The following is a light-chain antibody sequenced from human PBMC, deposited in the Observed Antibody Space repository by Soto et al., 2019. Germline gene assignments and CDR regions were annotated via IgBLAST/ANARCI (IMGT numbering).Light chain of an antibody. V-gene: IGKV3-11*01. J-gene: IGKJ2*01. CDR1: QSVSSY. CDR2: DAS. Sequence: EIVSTQSPATLSLSPGERATLSCRASQSVSSYLAWYQQKPGQAPRLLIYDASNRATGIPARFSGSGSGTDFTLTISSLEPEDFAVYYCQQRSNWPPENTFGQGTKLEIK. CDR3: QQRSNWPPENT.